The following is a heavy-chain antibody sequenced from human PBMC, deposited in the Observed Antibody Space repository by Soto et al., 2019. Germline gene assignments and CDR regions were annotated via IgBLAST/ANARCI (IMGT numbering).Heavy chain of an antibody. Sequence: GESLKISCNGSGYSFTSYWISWVRQMPGQGLEWMGRIDPSDSYTNYSPSFQGHVTISADKSISTAYLQWSSLKASDTAMYYCARHPYDSSGYYYYFDYWGQGTLVTVSS. CDR2: IDPSDSYT. V-gene: IGHV5-10-1*01. CDR1: GYSFTSYW. D-gene: IGHD3-22*01. CDR3: ARHPYDSSGYYYYFDY. J-gene: IGHJ4*02.